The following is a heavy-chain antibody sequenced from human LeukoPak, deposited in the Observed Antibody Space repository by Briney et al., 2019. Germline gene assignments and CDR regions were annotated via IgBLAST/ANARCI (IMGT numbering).Heavy chain of an antibody. CDR3: ATAYGSEGSPEY. Sequence: EASVKVSCKASGYTFTSFGITWVRQAPGQGLEWMGRISTYNGHTNYAQKLKGRVTMTRDTSTSTAYMELRSLGSDDTAVYYCATAYGSEGSPEYWGQGTLVTVSS. CDR1: GYTFTSFG. V-gene: IGHV1-18*01. D-gene: IGHD3-10*01. J-gene: IGHJ4*02. CDR2: ISTYNGHT.